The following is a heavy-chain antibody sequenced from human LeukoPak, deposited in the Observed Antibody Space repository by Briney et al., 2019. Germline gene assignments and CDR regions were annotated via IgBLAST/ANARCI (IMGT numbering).Heavy chain of an antibody. J-gene: IGHJ4*02. V-gene: IGHV3-23*01. Sequence: GGSLRLSCAASGLISSSYAVSWVRQAPGKGLEWVSAISGSGGSTYYADSVKGRFTISRDNSKNTLYLQMNSLRAEDTAVYYCAKGVYYYDSSGYYYTYYFDYWGQGTLVTVSS. D-gene: IGHD3-22*01. CDR1: GLISSSYA. CDR3: AKGVYYYDSSGYYYTYYFDY. CDR2: ISGSGGST.